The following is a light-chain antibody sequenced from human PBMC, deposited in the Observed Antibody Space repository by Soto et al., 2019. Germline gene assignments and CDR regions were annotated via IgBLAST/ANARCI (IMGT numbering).Light chain of an antibody. CDR3: QQYNNWPPIT. CDR1: QSISNN. Sequence: EIVLTQSPGTLSLSPGEKAILSCRASQSISNNLAWYQQKPGQAPRLLIYGASTRATGIPARFSGSASGTEFTLTISSLQSEDFALYYCQQYNNWPPITFGQGTRLEIK. V-gene: IGKV3-15*01. J-gene: IGKJ5*01. CDR2: GAS.